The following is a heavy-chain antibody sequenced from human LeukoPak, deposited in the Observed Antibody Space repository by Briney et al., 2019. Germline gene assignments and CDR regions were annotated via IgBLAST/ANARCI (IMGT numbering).Heavy chain of an antibody. J-gene: IGHJ4*02. D-gene: IGHD4-11*01. CDR1: GYTFTNYY. CDR3: AREHSNYDALGC. CDR2: INPSGGST. Sequence: ASVKVSCKASGYTFTNYYMHWVRQAPGQELEWMGIINPSGGSTSYAQKFQGRVTMTRDMSTSTVYMELSSLRSEDTAVYYCAREHSNYDALGCWGQGTLVTVSS. V-gene: IGHV1-46*01.